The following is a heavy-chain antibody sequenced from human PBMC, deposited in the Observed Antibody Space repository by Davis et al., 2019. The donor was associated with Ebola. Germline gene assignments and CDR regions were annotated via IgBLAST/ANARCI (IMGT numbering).Heavy chain of an antibody. V-gene: IGHV3-23*01. D-gene: IGHD3-3*01. CDR3: AKGRHSTYYDFWIAYYDY. CDR1: GFTFSDYA. CDR2: ISGSGGST. Sequence: GESLKISCAASGFTFSDYAMSWVRQAPGKGLEWVSVISGSGGSTYYADSVKGRFTISRDNSKNTLYLQMSSLRAEDTAVYYCAKGRHSTYYDFWIAYYDYWGRGTLVTVSS. J-gene: IGHJ4*02.